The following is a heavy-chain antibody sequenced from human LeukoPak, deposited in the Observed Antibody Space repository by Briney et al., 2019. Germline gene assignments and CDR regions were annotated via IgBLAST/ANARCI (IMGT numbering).Heavy chain of an antibody. D-gene: IGHD6-25*01. J-gene: IGHJ4*02. CDR3: ARDSGGSGFDS. V-gene: IGHV3-33*01. CDR1: GFTFSSYG. Sequence: GSLRLPCAASGFTFSSYGMHWVRQAPGKGLEWVAVIYYDGSNKYYADSVKGRFTISRDNSKNTLYLQMNSLRAEDAAVYYCARDSGGSGFDSWGQGTLVTVSS. CDR2: IYYDGSNK.